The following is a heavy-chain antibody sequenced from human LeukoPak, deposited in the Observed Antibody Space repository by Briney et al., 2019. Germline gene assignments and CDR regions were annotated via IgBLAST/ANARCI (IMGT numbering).Heavy chain of an antibody. Sequence: GGSLRLSCAASGFTFSTNYMTWVRQAPGKGLEWVSVIYSGGSTYYADSVKGRFTISRDNSKNTLYLQMNSLKAEDTAVYYCARDPNTSGPSDYWGQGTLVTVSS. CDR3: ARDPNTSGPSDY. CDR2: IYSGGST. CDR1: GFTFSTNY. D-gene: IGHD3-22*01. V-gene: IGHV3-66*02. J-gene: IGHJ4*02.